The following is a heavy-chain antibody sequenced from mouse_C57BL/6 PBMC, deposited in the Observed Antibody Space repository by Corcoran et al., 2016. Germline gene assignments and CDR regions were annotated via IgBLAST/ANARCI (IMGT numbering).Heavy chain of an antibody. CDR1: GYTFTDYY. CDR2: INPNNGGT. J-gene: IGHJ4*01. CDR3: ARDYYGKGVYAMDY. V-gene: IGHV1-26*01. Sequence: EVQLQQSGPELVKPGASVKISCKASGYTFTDYYMNWVKQSHGKSLEWIGDINPNNGGTSYNQKFKGKATLTVDKSSSTAYMELRSLTSEDSAVYYCARDYYGKGVYAMDYWGQGTSVTVSS. D-gene: IGHD2-1*01.